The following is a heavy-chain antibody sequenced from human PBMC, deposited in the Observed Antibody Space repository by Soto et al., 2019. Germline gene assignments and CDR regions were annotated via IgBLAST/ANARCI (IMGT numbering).Heavy chain of an antibody. J-gene: IGHJ3*02. Sequence: HPGGSLRLSCAACGFTFSSYAMSWVRQAPGKGLEWVSAISGSGGSTYYADSVKGRFTISRDNSKNTLYLQMNSLRAEDTAVYYCAKELMGSGWYWALRAFDIWGQGTMVTVSS. CDR1: GFTFSSYA. D-gene: IGHD6-19*01. CDR2: ISGSGGST. CDR3: AKELMGSGWYWALRAFDI. V-gene: IGHV3-23*01.